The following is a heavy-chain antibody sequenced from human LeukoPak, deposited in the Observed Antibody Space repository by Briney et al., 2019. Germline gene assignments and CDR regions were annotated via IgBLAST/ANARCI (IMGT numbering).Heavy chain of an antibody. CDR2: ISTYNGNT. Sequence: ASVKVSCKASGYTFNTYNINWVRQAPGQGLEWMGWISTYNGNTNYAQKLQGRVTMTTDTSTSTAYMELRSLRSDDTAVYYCASGSYYFDYWGQGTLVTVSS. CDR1: GYTFNTYN. J-gene: IGHJ4*02. D-gene: IGHD1-26*01. CDR3: ASGSYYFDY. V-gene: IGHV1-18*01.